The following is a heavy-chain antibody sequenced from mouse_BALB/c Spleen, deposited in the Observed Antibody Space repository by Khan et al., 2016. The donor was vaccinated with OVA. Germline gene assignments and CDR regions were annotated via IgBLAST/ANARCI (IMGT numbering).Heavy chain of an antibody. CDR2: ISSGGTYT. D-gene: IGHD1-1*01. CDR3: ARHWVGVMDY. V-gene: IGHV5-6*01. J-gene: IGHJ4*01. CDR1: GFTFSTYG. Sequence: EVELVESGGDLVKPGGSLKLSCAASGFTFSTYGMSWVRQTPDKRLEWVATISSGGTYTYYPDSVKGRFTFSRDNAKNTLYLQMSSLRSEDTAMYYCARHWVGVMDYWGQGTSVTVSS.